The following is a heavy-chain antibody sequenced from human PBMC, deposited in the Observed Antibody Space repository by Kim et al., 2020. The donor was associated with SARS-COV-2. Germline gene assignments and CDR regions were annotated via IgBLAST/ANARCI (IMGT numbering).Heavy chain of an antibody. CDR1: GFTFSSYG. CDR2: ISYDGSNK. J-gene: IGHJ4*02. V-gene: IGHV3-30*18. D-gene: IGHD5-12*01. Sequence: GGSLRLSCAASGFTFSSYGMHWVRQAPGKGLEWVAVISYDGSNKYYADSVKGRFTISRDNSKNTLYLQMNSLRAEDTAVYYCAKEGGLRDGYIKHFDYWGQGTLVTGSS. CDR3: AKEGGLRDGYIKHFDY.